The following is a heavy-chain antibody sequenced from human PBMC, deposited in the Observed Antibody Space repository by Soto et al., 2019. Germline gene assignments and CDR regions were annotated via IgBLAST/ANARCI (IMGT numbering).Heavy chain of an antibody. CDR2: ISGSGGST. Sequence: PGGSLRLSCAASGFTFSSYAMSWFRQAPGKGLEWVSGISGSGGSTYYADSVKGRFTISRDNSKNTLYLQMNSLRVEDTAVYYCAKVGVCELQHYYFDYWGQEALVTVSS. D-gene: IGHD1-26*01. V-gene: IGHV3-23*01. CDR3: AKVGVCELQHYYFDY. CDR1: GFTFSSYA. J-gene: IGHJ4*02.